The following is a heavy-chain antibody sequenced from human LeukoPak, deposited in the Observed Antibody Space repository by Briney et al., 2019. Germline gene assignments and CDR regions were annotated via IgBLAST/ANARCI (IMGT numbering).Heavy chain of an antibody. CDR3: ARCGTPNNYYGYGVDV. CDR2: ISVSGSYT. J-gene: IGHJ6*02. D-gene: IGHD1-26*01. CDR1: GFTFSDYY. Sequence: PGGSLRLSCAASGFTFSDYYMSWIRQAPGKGLEWISYISVSGSYTNYADSVKGRFTISRDNVKNSLYLQMISLRAEDTAVYYCARCGTPNNYYGYGVDVWGQGTTVIVSS. V-gene: IGHV3-11*03.